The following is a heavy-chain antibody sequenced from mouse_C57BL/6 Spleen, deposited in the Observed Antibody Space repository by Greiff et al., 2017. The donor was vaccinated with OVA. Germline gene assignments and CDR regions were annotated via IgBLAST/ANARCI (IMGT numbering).Heavy chain of an antibody. V-gene: IGHV2-4*01. CDR2: IWSGGST. D-gene: IGHD4-1*01. CDR3: AKGPNWGDWYFDV. Sequence: VMLVESGPGLVQPSQSLSITCTVSGFSLTSYGVHWVRQPPGKGLEWLGVIWSGGSTDYNAAFISRLSISKDNSKSQVFFKMNSLQADDTAIYYCAKGPNWGDWYFDVWGTGTTVTVSS. J-gene: IGHJ1*03. CDR1: GFSLTSYG.